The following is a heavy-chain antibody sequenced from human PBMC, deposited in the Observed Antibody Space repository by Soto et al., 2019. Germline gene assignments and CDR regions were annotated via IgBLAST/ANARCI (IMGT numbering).Heavy chain of an antibody. Sequence: ASVKVSCKVSGYTFTKYGISWVRQAPGQGLEWMGWISGYNGNTNYAQKYQGRITMTIDTSTTTAYMELGSLTSDDTAVYYCAKNGQLPYYYSGMDVWGQGTTVTVSS. V-gene: IGHV1-18*01. CDR1: GYTFTKYG. CDR2: ISGYNGNT. D-gene: IGHD1-26*01. CDR3: AKNGQLPYYYSGMDV. J-gene: IGHJ6*02.